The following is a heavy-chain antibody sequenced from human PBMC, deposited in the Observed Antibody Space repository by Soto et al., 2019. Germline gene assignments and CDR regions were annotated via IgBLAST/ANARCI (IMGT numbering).Heavy chain of an antibody. J-gene: IGHJ6*02. CDR2: IIPIFGTA. CDR3: ASASSNKYCSSTSCYGYYYYGMDV. CDR1: GGTFSSYA. Sequence: GASVKVSCKASGGTFSSYAISWVRQAPGQGLEWMGGIIPIFGTANYAQKFQGRVTITADKSTSTAYMELSSLRSEDTAVYYCASASSNKYCSSTSCYGYYYYGMDVWGQGTTVTVSS. V-gene: IGHV1-69*06. D-gene: IGHD2-2*01.